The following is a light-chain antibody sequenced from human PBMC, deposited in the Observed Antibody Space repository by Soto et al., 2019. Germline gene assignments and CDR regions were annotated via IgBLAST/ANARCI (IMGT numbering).Light chain of an antibody. J-gene: IGKJ1*01. CDR2: GAS. CDR3: QQYNDFPRA. Sequence: EMVMTQSPATLSVSPGERATLSCRASQSVNNNLAWYQQRPGQVPRLLIYGASTRATGIPARFSGSGSGTEFTLTIRILQSEVFSVYYCQQYNDFPRAFGQGTKVEIK. CDR1: QSVNNN. V-gene: IGKV3-15*01.